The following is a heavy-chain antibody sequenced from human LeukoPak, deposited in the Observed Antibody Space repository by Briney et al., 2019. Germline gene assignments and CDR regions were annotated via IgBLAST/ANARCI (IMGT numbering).Heavy chain of an antibody. CDR1: GFTFSSYE. CDR3: ARREDYSSSWYFGY. Sequence: GGSLRLSCAASGFTFSSYEMNWVRQAPGKGLEWVSYISSSGSTIYYADSAKGRFTISRDNAKNSLYLQMNSLRAEDTAVYYCARREDYSSSWYFGYWGQGTLVTVSS. D-gene: IGHD6-13*01. J-gene: IGHJ4*02. CDR2: ISSSGSTI. V-gene: IGHV3-48*03.